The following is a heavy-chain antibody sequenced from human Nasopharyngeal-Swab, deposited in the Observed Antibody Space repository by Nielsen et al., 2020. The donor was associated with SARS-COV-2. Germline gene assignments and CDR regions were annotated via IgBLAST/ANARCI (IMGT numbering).Heavy chain of an antibody. CDR3: ARDYYAYCGGDCYSGPNYFDY. Sequence: GRSLRLSCAASGFTFSSYSMNWVRQAPGKGLEWVSSISSSSSYIYYADSVKGRFTISRDNAKNSLYLQMNSLRAEDTAVYYCARDYYAYCGGDCYSGPNYFDYWGQGTLVTVSS. CDR2: ISSSSSYI. V-gene: IGHV3-21*01. J-gene: IGHJ4*02. CDR1: GFTFSSYS. D-gene: IGHD2-21*02.